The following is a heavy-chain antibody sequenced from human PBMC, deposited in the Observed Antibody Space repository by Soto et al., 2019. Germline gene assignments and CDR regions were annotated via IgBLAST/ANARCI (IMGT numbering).Heavy chain of an antibody. J-gene: IGHJ6*02. CDR1: GYSFTSYW. D-gene: IGHD5-18*01. V-gene: IGHV5-10-1*01. Sequence: PGESLKISCKGSGYSFTSYWISWVRQMPGKGLEWMGRIDPSDSYTNYSPSFQGHVTISADKSISTAYLQWSSLKASDTAMYYCARQGLDGYSSWAYYYGMDVWGQGTTVTVSS. CDR2: IDPSDSYT. CDR3: ARQGLDGYSSWAYYYGMDV.